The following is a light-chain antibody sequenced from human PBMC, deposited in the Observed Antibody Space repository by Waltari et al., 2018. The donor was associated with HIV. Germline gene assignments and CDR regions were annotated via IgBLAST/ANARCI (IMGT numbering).Light chain of an antibody. CDR2: GNN. J-gene: IGLJ3*02. V-gene: IGLV1-40*01. Sequence: QSVLTQPPSVSGAPGQTVTISCTGSSSNIGARATFDVHWYQPLPGTAPKLLIYGNNNRPSGVPDRFSGSKSGASASLAITGLQAEDEADYYCQSYDTRLSGSVFGGGTKLTVL. CDR3: QSYDTRLSGSV. CDR1: SSNIGARATFD.